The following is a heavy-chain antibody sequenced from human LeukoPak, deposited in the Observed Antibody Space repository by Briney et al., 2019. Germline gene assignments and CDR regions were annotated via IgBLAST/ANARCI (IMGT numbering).Heavy chain of an antibody. Sequence: ASVKVSCKASGYTFTGYYMRWVRQAPGQGLEWMGWINPNSGGTNYAQKFQGRVTMTRDTSISTAYMELSRLRSDDTAVYYCARSPAIRYCSGGSCCLFDYWGQGTLVTVSS. CDR2: INPNSGGT. J-gene: IGHJ4*02. CDR3: ARSPAIRYCSGGSCCLFDY. D-gene: IGHD2-15*01. CDR1: GYTFTGYY. V-gene: IGHV1-2*02.